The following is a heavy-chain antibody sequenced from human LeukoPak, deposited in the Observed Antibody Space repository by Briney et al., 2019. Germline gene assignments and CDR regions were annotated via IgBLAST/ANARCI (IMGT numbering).Heavy chain of an antibody. CDR2: MYDSGRT. Sequence: PSETLSLTCSVSGDSITGRYWSWIRQPPGKSLEWIGYMYDSGRTLYNPSLESRVTISVDTSKNQFSLKVTSVTAADTAVYYCARADAMIVEGNDSFDLWGQGTLVSVSS. CDR1: GDSITGRY. J-gene: IGHJ3*01. V-gene: IGHV4-59*11. CDR3: ARADAMIVEGNDSFDL. D-gene: IGHD3-22*01.